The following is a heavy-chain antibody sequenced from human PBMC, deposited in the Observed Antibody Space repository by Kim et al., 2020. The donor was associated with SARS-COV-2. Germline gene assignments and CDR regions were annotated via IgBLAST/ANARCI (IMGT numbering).Heavy chain of an antibody. V-gene: IGHV4-34*01. Sequence: SETLSLTCAVYGGSFSGYYWSWIRQPPGKGLEWIWEINHSGSTNYNPSLKSRVTISVDTSKNQFSLKLSSVTAADTAVYYCASGGALSGSWDYYYYGM. D-gene: IGHD6-13*01. CDR3: ASGGALSGSWDYYYYGM. CDR1: GGSFSGYY. CDR2: INHSGST. J-gene: IGHJ6*01.